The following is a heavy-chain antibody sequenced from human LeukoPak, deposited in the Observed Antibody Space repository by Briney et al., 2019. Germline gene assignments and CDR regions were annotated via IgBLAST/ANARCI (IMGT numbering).Heavy chain of an antibody. CDR2: SYPRDSDS. V-gene: IGHV5-51*01. CDR3: ARRRPGYCSGRSCYGYYFDY. J-gene: IGHJ4*02. Sequence: GESLKISCKGSGYSFTSYWIGWVRQMPGKGLEWMGISYPRDSDSRNSPSFQGQVTISADKSISTAYLQWSSLEASDTAMYYCARRRPGYCSGRSCYGYYFDYWGQGTLVTVSS. D-gene: IGHD2-15*01. CDR1: GYSFTSYW.